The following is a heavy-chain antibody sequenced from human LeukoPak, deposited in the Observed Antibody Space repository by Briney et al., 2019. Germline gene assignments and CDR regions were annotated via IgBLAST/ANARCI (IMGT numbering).Heavy chain of an antibody. D-gene: IGHD6-13*01. CDR1: GYTFTGYY. Sequence: VASVKVSCKASGYTFTGYYMHWVRQAPGQGLEWMGWINPNSGGTNYAQKFQGRVTMTRDTSISTAYMELSRLRSDDTAAYYCARDDSGIAAALFDYWGQGTLVTVSS. V-gene: IGHV1-2*02. CDR2: INPNSGGT. J-gene: IGHJ4*02. CDR3: ARDDSGIAAALFDY.